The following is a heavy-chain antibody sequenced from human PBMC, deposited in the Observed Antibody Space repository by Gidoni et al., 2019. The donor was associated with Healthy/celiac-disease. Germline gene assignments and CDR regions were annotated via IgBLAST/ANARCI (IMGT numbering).Heavy chain of an antibody. CDR2: NGNT. D-gene: IGHD2-2*01. CDR3: AGEYCSSTSCYSWFDP. J-gene: IGHJ5*02. Sequence: NGNTKYSQKFQGRVTITRDTSASTAYMELSSLRSEDTAVYYCAGEYCSSTSCYSWFDPWGQGTLVTVSS. V-gene: IGHV1-3*01.